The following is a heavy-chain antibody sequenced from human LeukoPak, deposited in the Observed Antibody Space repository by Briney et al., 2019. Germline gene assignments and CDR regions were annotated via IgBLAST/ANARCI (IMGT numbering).Heavy chain of an antibody. J-gene: IGHJ4*02. D-gene: IGHD3-10*01. CDR3: TTDLVN. CDR1: GFTFSEAW. Sequence: PGGSLRLSCAGSGFTFSEAWMSWVRQTPGKGLEWLARIKRKSDGETVDYIKPVKGRFSISRDDSKNMLYLQMNSLKTEDKAVYYCTTDLVNWGQGTLVTVSS. V-gene: IGHV3-15*01. CDR2: IKRKSDGETV.